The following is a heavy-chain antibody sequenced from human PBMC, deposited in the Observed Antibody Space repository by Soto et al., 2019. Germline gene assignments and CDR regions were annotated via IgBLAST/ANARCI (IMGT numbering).Heavy chain of an antibody. Sequence: GGSLRLSCAASGFTFSNAWMSWVRQAPGKGLEWVGRIKSKTDGGTTDYAAPVKGRFTISRDDSKNTLYLQMNSLKTEDTAVYYCSYGFVELLYFDYWGQGTLVTVSS. V-gene: IGHV3-15*01. CDR2: IKSKTDGGTT. D-gene: IGHD3-10*01. CDR1: GFTFSNAW. CDR3: SYGFVELLYFDY. J-gene: IGHJ4*02.